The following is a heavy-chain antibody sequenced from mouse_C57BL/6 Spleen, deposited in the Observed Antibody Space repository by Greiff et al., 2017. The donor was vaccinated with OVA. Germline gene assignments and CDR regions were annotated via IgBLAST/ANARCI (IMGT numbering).Heavy chain of an antibody. J-gene: IGHJ2*01. D-gene: IGHD1-1*02. V-gene: IGHV6-3*01. CDR3: TDYGGSLDY. CDR1: GFTFSNYW. Sequence: KLQESGGGLVQPGGSMKLSCVASGFTFSNYWMNWVRQSPEKGLEWVAQIRLKSDNYATHYAESVKGRFTISRDDSKSSVYLQMNNLRAEDTGIYYCTDYGGSLDYWGQGTTLTVSS. CDR2: IRLKSDNYAT.